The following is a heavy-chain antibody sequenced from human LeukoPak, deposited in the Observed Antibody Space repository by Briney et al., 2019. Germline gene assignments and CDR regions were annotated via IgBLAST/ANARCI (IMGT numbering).Heavy chain of an antibody. CDR1: GGSISSYY. Sequence: SETLSLTCTVSGGSISSYYWSWIRQPPGKGLEWIGYIYYSGSTNYNPSLKSRVTISVDTSKNQFSLKLSSVTAADTAVYYCARDYYDSSGYLWGAFDIWGQGTMVTVSS. CDR2: IYYSGST. CDR3: ARDYYDSSGYLWGAFDI. V-gene: IGHV4-59*01. J-gene: IGHJ3*02. D-gene: IGHD3-22*01.